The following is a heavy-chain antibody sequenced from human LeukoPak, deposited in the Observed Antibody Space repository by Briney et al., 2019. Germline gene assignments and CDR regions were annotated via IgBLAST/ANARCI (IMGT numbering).Heavy chain of an antibody. CDR2: LYSGGST. V-gene: IGHV3-53*01. J-gene: IGHJ4*02. CDR1: GFTVSSNY. CDR3: ARARSGDFDY. Sequence: GGSLRLSCAASGFTVSSNYMSWVRQAPGKGLECVPVLYSGGSTYFADSVKGRFTISRDNSKNTLYLQMNSLRAEDTAVYYCARARSGDFDYWGQGTLVTVSS.